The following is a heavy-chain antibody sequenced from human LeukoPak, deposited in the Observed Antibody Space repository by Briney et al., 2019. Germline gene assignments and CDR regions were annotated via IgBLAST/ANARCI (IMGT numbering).Heavy chain of an antibody. D-gene: IGHD3-10*01. CDR3: AGDSGTAGEVKFDP. Sequence: SETLSLTCAVYGGSFSGYYWSWIRQPPGKGLEWIGEINHSGSTNYNPSLKSRVTISVDTSKNQFSLNLISVTAADTAVYYCAGDSGTAGEVKFDPWGQGTLVTVSS. V-gene: IGHV4-34*01. CDR1: GGSFSGYY. J-gene: IGHJ5*02. CDR2: INHSGST.